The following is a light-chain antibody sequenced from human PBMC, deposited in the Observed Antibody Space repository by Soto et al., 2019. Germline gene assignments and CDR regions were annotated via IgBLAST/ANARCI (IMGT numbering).Light chain of an antibody. CDR3: QQYGSSLPIT. CDR1: QSVSSSY. V-gene: IGKV3-20*01. CDR2: GAS. Sequence: EMVLTQSPGTLSLSPGERATLSCRASQSVSSSYLAWYQQKPGQAPRLLIYGASSRATGIPDRFSGSGSGTDFTLTISRLEPEDFAVYYCQQYGSSLPITFGQGTRLELK. J-gene: IGKJ5*01.